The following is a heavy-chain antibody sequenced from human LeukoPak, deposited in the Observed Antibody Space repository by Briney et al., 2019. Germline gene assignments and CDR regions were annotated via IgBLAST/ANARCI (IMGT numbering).Heavy chain of an antibody. CDR1: GYTFTSYG. CDR3: ARARITRVRGFSVYMDV. Sequence: ASVKVSCKASGYTFTSYGINWVRQATGPGLEWMGLVNPNSGNTGYAQKFQGRVTMTRNTSISTAYMELSSLRSEDTAVYYCARARITRVRGFSVYMDVWGKGTTVTVSS. D-gene: IGHD3-10*01. V-gene: IGHV1-8*01. J-gene: IGHJ6*03. CDR2: VNPNSGNT.